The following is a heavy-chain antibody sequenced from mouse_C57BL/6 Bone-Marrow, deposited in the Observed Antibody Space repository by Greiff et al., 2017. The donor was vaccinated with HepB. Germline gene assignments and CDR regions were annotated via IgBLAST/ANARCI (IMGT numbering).Heavy chain of an antibody. Sequence: QVQLQQPGAELVRPGSSVKLSCKAPGYTFTSYWMDWVKQRPGQGLEWIGNIYPSDSETHYNQKFKDKATLTVDKSSSTAYMQLSSLTSEDSAVYYCARGRYYGSSYGYFDVWGTGTTVTVSS. V-gene: IGHV1-61*01. CDR3: ARGRYYGSSYGYFDV. CDR2: IYPSDSET. CDR1: GYTFTSYW. D-gene: IGHD1-1*01. J-gene: IGHJ1*03.